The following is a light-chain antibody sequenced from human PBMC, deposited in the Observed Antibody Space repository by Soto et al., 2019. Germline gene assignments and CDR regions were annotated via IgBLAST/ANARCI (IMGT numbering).Light chain of an antibody. J-gene: IGKJ1*01. CDR1: QDIRSD. CDR3: LQDNTYPWT. Sequence: AIQVTQSPSPLSASVGDRVTISCRASQDIRSDLCWYQQEPGKAPKMLIFAASNLQSGVPSRFSGNASGTTFTLTISSLQPEDVATYYCLQDNTYPWTVGQGTKVDIK. CDR2: AAS. V-gene: IGKV1-6*01.